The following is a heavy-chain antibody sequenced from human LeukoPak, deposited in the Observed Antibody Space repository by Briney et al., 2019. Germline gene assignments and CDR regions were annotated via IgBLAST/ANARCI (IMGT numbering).Heavy chain of an antibody. CDR1: GYTFTVYY. V-gene: IGHV1-2*02. CDR2: INPNSGDT. J-gene: IGHJ4*03. CDR3: AGGVPVNGRGYFEF. Sequence: ASVKVSCKASGYTFTVYYIHWMRQAPGQGLEWMGWINPNSGDTNYAQNFQGRVTMTRDTSISTAYMELNRLSSDDPAVYYCAGGVPVNGRGYFEFWGQGTLV. D-gene: IGHD2-8*01.